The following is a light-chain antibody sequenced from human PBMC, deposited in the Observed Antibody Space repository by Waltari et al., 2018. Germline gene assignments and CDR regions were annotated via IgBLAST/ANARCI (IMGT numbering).Light chain of an antibody. Sequence: EVVMTQSPATLSVSPGEGATVSCRASQSVRTNVAWYQQTPGQAPRLLIYRASTRATGIPDRFSGSGSGTEFILTISSLQSEDFAVYYCQQYNNWPPWTFGQGTKVEIK. CDR2: RAS. CDR1: QSVRTN. J-gene: IGKJ1*01. CDR3: QQYNNWPPWT. V-gene: IGKV3-15*01.